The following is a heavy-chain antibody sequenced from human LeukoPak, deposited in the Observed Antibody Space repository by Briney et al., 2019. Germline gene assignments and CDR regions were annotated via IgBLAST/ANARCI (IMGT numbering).Heavy chain of an antibody. CDR1: GFTFSSYG. D-gene: IGHD3-22*01. CDR2: ISYDGSNK. J-gene: IGHJ4*02. V-gene: IGHV3-30*03. Sequence: GGSLRLSCAASGFTFSSYGMHWVRQAPGKGLEWVAVISYDGSNKYYADSVKGRFTISRDNSKNTLYLQMNSLRAEDTAVYYCARINYYDSSGYYAAALDYWGQGTLVTVSS. CDR3: ARINYYDSSGYYAAALDY.